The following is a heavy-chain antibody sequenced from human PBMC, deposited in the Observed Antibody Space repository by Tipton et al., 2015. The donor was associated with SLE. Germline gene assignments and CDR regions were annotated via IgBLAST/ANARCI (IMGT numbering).Heavy chain of an antibody. D-gene: IGHD3-9*01. CDR2: ISSLGGSS. V-gene: IGHV3-23*01. CDR1: GFTFKDYA. CDR3: ARDRGRDYDTLTGYRRH. Sequence: SLRLSCAASGFTFKDYAMTWVRQAPGKGLEYVSAISSLGGSSFDAESVKGRFTISRDNSKNTVDLQMNSLRAEDTAVYYCARDRGRDYDTLTGYRRHWGQGTLVAASS. J-gene: IGHJ4*02.